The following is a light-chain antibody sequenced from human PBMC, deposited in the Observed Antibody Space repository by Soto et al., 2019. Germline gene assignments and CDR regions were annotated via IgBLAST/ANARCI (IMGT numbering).Light chain of an antibody. CDR1: QSISSQ. CDR3: QQRYTPLT. CDR2: DSS. V-gene: IGKV3-11*01. Sequence: EIVLTQSPATLSLSPGERATLSCRASQSISSQLAWYQQKPGQAPRLLIYDSSNMATGIPARFTGSGSGTDFSLTISSLEPEDFAIYYCQQRYTPLTFGGGTRVEIK. J-gene: IGKJ4*01.